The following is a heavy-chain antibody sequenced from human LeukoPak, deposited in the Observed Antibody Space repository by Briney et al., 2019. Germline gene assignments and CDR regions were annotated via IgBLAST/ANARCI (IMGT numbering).Heavy chain of an antibody. CDR2: IYHSGST. V-gene: IGHV4-59*08. CDR3: ARQDCSGGSCYHFDY. CDR1: GGSISHFY. D-gene: IGHD2-15*01. J-gene: IGHJ4*02. Sequence: SETLSLTCTVSGGSISHFYWTWIRQPPGKGLEWIGYIYHSGSTTYNPSLKSRVTISVDTSKNQFSLKLSSMTAADTAVYYCARQDCSGGSCYHFDYWGQGTLVTVSS.